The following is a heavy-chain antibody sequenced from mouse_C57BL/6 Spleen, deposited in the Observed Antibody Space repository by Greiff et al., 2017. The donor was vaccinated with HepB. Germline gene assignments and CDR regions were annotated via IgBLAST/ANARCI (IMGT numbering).Heavy chain of an antibody. D-gene: IGHD2-3*01. CDR2: ISYDGSN. V-gene: IGHV3-6*01. Sequence: EVQLVESGPGLVKPSQSLSLTCSVTGYSITSGYYWHWIRQFPGNKLEWMGYISYDGSNNYNPYLKNRISITRDTSKNQFFLKLNSVTTEDTATYYCAREGLSIYDGYYGYYAMDYWGQGTSVTVSS. J-gene: IGHJ4*01. CDR3: AREGLSIYDGYYGYYAMDY. CDR1: GYSITSGYY.